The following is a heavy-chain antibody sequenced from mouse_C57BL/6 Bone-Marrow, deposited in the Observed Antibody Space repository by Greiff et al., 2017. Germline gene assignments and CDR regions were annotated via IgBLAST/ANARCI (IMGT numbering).Heavy chain of an antibody. CDR1: GYTFTSYW. V-gene: IGHV1-72*01. D-gene: IGHD2-4*01. Sequence: QVQLQQPGAELVKPGASVKLSCKASGYTFTSYWMHWVKQRPGRGLEWIGRIDPNSGGTKYNEKFKSKATLTVDKPSSTAYMQLRSLTSEDSAVYDCASSPRYDDSYYYAMDYWGQGTSVTVSS. CDR3: ASSPRYDDSYYYAMDY. J-gene: IGHJ4*01. CDR2: IDPNSGGT.